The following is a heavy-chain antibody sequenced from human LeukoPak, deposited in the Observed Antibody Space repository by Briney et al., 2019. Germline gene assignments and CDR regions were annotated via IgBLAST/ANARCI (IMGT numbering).Heavy chain of an antibody. V-gene: IGHV3-74*01. CDR1: GFTFSRNR. J-gene: IGHJ4*02. Sequence: GGSLRLSCAASGFTFSRNRMHWVRQAPGKGLVWVSRINSDGSITNYADSVKGRFTISRDNAKNTRYLQMSSLRAEDTAVYYCAKIDAYWGQGTLVTVSS. CDR2: INSDGSIT. CDR3: AKIDAY.